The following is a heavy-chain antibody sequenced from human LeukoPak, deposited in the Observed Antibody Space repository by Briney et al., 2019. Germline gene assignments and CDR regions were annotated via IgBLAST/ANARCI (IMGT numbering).Heavy chain of an antibody. CDR2: ISWNSGSI. CDR1: GFTFDDYA. CDR3: AKDISRDYYDSSGYYQG. Sequence: GRCLRLSCAASGFTFDDYAMHWVRQAPGKGLEWVSGISWNSGSIGYADSVKGRFTISRDNAKNSLYLQMNSLRAEDTALYYCAKDISRDYYDSSGYYQGWGQGTLVTVSS. D-gene: IGHD3-22*01. V-gene: IGHV3-9*01. J-gene: IGHJ4*02.